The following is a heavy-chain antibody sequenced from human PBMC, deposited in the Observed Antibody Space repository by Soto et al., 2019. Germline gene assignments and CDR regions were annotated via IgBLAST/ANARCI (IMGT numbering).Heavy chain of an antibody. CDR3: ARGLCSDVGCWWNWYFDL. D-gene: IGHD2-15*01. V-gene: IGHV1-8*01. Sequence: QVPLVHSGAEVKKPGASVKVSCTASGYTFTTYDINWVRQAPGQGLEWMGWMNPNSGNTGCARKFQGRVTMTRDTSMSTAYMALASLRSEDTAVYYCARGLCSDVGCWWNWYFDLWGRGTLVTVSS. CDR1: GYTFTTYD. J-gene: IGHJ2*01. CDR2: MNPNSGNT.